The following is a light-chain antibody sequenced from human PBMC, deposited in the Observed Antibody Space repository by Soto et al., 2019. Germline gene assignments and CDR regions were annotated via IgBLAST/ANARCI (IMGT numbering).Light chain of an antibody. J-gene: IGKJ4*01. CDR3: QQYASSPLT. CDR2: GAF. Sequence: EIVLTQSPGTLSLSPGERATLSCTASQSVGRNYLAWYQQKPGQAPRLLIHGAFIRATGIPDRFSGSGSATDFTLTISRLEPEDFAVYYCQQYASSPLTFGGGTKVEIK. CDR1: QSVGRNY. V-gene: IGKV3-20*01.